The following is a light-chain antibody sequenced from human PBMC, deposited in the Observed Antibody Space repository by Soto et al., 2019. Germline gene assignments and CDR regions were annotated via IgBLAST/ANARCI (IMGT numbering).Light chain of an antibody. CDR2: EAS. Sequence: DVAMTQSPSALSASVGDRVTITCRASQSINKWLAWYQQKPGKAPNLLIYEASSLHSGVPSRFSGSGFGTEFTLTINSLQLDDFATSYCQQYDFLVGTFGQGTKVEV. CDR3: QQYDFLVGT. CDR1: QSINKW. J-gene: IGKJ1*01. V-gene: IGKV1-5*03.